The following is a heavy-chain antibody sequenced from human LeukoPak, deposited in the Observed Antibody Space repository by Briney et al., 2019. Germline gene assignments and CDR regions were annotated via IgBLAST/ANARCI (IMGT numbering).Heavy chain of an antibody. CDR1: GFTFSSYA. V-gene: IGHV3-23*01. Sequence: GGSLRLSCAASGFTFSSYAMSWVRQAPGKGLEWVSAISGSGGSTYYADSVKGRFTISRDNSKNTLYLQMDSLRAEDTAVYYCAKAEGYCGGGSCYPFFDYWGQGTLVTVSS. CDR2: ISGSGGST. D-gene: IGHD2-15*01. J-gene: IGHJ4*02. CDR3: AKAEGYCGGGSCYPFFDY.